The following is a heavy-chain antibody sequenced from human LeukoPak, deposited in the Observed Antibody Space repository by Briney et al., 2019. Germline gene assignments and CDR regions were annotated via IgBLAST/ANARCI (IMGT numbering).Heavy chain of an antibody. CDR1: GFTFSNYA. CDR2: ITNSGSTI. CDR3: ATHIAEATALHY. J-gene: IGHJ4*02. Sequence: GGSLTLSCAASGFTFSNYAMSWSRQAPGKGLEWISYITNSGSTIYYADSVKGRFTVSRDNAKNSLYLQMNTLRAEDTAVYYCATHIAEATALHYWGQGTLVTVSS. V-gene: IGHV3-11*01. D-gene: IGHD6-13*01.